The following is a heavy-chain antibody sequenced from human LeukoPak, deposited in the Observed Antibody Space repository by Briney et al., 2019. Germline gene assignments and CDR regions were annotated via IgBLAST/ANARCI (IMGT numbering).Heavy chain of an antibody. V-gene: IGHV3-30*04. Sequence: GGSLRLSCAASGFTFSSYAMHWVRQAPGKGLEWVAVISYDGSNKYYADSVKGRFTISRDNSKNTLYLQMNSLRAEDTAVYYCARETGIAARPLDYWGQGTLVTVSS. D-gene: IGHD6-6*01. CDR1: GFTFSSYA. CDR2: ISYDGSNK. CDR3: ARETGIAARPLDY. J-gene: IGHJ4*02.